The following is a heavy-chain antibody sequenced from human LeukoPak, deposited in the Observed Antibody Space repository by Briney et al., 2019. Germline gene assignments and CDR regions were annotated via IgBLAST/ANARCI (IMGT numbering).Heavy chain of an antibody. J-gene: IGHJ4*02. Sequence: SETLSLTCTVSGGSISSYYWSWLRQPAGKGLEWIGRIYTSGSTNYNPSLKSRVTMSVDTSKNQFSLKLSSVTAADTAVYYCARDYDILTGSLFDYWGQGTLVTVSS. CDR3: ARDYDILTGSLFDY. CDR2: IYTSGST. CDR1: GGSISSYY. D-gene: IGHD3-9*01. V-gene: IGHV4-4*07.